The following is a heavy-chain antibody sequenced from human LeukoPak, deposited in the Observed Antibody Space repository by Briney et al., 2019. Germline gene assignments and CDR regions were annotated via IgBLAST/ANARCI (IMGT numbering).Heavy chain of an antibody. CDR3: ARGLSAAAAPGYFDY. D-gene: IGHD6-13*01. Sequence: SETLSLTCTVSGGSISSSSDYWGWIRQAPGKGLEWLGSIYYHENTYYNSSLKSRVTISVDTSKNQFSLKLSSVTAADTAVYYCARGLSAAAAPGYFDYWGQGTLVTVSS. CDR2: IYYHENT. CDR1: GGSISSSSDY. J-gene: IGHJ4*02. V-gene: IGHV4-39*01.